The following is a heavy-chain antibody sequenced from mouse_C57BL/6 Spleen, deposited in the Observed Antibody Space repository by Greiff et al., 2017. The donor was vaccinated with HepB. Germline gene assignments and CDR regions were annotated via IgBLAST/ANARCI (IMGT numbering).Heavy chain of an antibody. V-gene: IGHV1-15*01. Sequence: VQLQQPGAELVRSGASVTLSCKASGYTFTDYEMHRVKQTPVHGLERIGAIDPETVGTAYNQKFKGQAILTADKSSSTAYMELRILTSEDSAVYCCTRASMDYWGQRTSVTVSS. J-gene: IGHJ4*01. CDR3: TRASMDY. CDR2: IDPETVGT. CDR1: GYTFTDYE.